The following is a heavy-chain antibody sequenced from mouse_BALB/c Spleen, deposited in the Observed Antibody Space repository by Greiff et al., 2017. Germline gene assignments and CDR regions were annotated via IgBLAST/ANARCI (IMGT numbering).Heavy chain of an antibody. CDR3: ARLRQGGNPSWFAY. D-gene: IGHD2-1*01. CDR2: ISSGGSYT. Sequence: EVHLVESGGDLVKPGGSLKLSCAASGFTFSSYGMSWVRQTPDKRLEWVATISSGGSYTYYPDSVKGRFTISRDNAKNTLYLQMSSLKSEDTAMYYCARLRQGGNPSWFAYWGQGTLVTVSA. CDR1: GFTFSSYG. J-gene: IGHJ3*01. V-gene: IGHV5-6*01.